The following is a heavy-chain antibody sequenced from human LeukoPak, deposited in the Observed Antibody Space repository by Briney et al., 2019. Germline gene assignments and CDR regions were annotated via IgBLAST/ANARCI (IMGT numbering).Heavy chain of an antibody. CDR3: ARRLYCSSTSCDRLDMDV. J-gene: IGHJ6*03. CDR2: INPNSGGT. Sequence: ASVKVSCKASGYTFTRYYMHWVRQAPGQGLEWMAWINPNSGGTNYAQKFQGRVTMTRDTSISTAYMELSRLRSDDTAVYYCARRLYCSSTSCDRLDMDVWGKGTTVTVSS. V-gene: IGHV1-2*02. D-gene: IGHD2-2*01. CDR1: GYTFTRYY.